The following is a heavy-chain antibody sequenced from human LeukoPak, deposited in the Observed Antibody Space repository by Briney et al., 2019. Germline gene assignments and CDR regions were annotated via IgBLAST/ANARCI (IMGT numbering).Heavy chain of an antibody. V-gene: IGHV4-39*01. J-gene: IGHJ3*02. Sequence: PSETLSLTCTVSGGSISSSSYYWGWIRQPPGKGLEWIGSIYYSGSTYYNPSLKSRVTISVDTSKNQFSLKLSSVTAADTAVYYCARLMGGSYYLYAFDIWGQGTMVTVSS. CDR1: GGSISSSSYY. D-gene: IGHD1-26*01. CDR3: ARLMGGSYYLYAFDI. CDR2: IYYSGST.